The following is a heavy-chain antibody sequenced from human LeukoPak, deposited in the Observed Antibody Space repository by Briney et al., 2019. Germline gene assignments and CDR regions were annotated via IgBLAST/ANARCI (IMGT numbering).Heavy chain of an antibody. CDR3: ASQGIAVAGMKLHLNYFDY. D-gene: IGHD6-19*01. V-gene: IGHV4-39*01. CDR2: IYYSGST. Sequence: TSETLSLTCTVSGGSISSSSYYWGWIRQPPGKGLEWIGSIYYSGSTYYNPSLKSRVTISVDTSKNQFSLKLSSVTAADTAVYYCASQGIAVAGMKLHLNYFDYWGQGTLVTVSS. CDR1: GGSISSSSYY. J-gene: IGHJ4*02.